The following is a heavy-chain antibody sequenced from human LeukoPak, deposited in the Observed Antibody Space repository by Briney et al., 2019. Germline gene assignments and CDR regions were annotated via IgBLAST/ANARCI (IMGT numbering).Heavy chain of an antibody. CDR2: INPNSGDT. J-gene: IGHJ4*02. CDR1: GYTFTGYY. V-gene: IGHV1-2*02. Sequence: ASVKLSCKASGYTFTGYYMHWVRQAPGQGLEYMGWINPNSGDTNHAQNFQGRVTLTRDTSISTAYMELGSLRSDDSALYYCAGEYCSGGTCRQGFDYWGQGTLVTVSS. D-gene: IGHD2-15*01. CDR3: AGEYCSGGTCRQGFDY.